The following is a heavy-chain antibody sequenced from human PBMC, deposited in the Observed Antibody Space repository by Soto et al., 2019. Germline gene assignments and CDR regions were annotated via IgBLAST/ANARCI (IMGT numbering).Heavy chain of an antibody. CDR3: ARDYGDYHYYYGMDV. CDR1: GYTFTSYG. D-gene: IGHD4-17*01. CDR2: ISAYNGNT. J-gene: IGHJ6*02. Sequence: QVQLVQSGAEVKKPGASVKVSCKASGYTFTSYGISWVRQAPGQGLEWMGWISAYNGNTNYAQKLQGRVTMTTDTSXXTAYMELRSLRSDDTAVYYCARDYGDYHYYYGMDVWGQGTTVTVSS. V-gene: IGHV1-18*01.